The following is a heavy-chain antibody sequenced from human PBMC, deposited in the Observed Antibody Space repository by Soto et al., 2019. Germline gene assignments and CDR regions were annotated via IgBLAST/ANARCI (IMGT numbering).Heavy chain of an antibody. J-gene: IGHJ4*02. V-gene: IGHV1-69*04. CDR3: AREGPLTRFDQ. D-gene: IGHD3-16*01. Sequence: QVQLVQSGAEMKKPGSSVTVSCKASVGTFSSYSITWVRQGPGQGLEWMGRIIPFANIPNYAQKFQGRITITADKATNTAHLELTGLRPEDTAVYFCAREGPLTRFDQWGQGTLVTVSS. CDR1: VGTFSSYS. CDR2: IIPFANIP.